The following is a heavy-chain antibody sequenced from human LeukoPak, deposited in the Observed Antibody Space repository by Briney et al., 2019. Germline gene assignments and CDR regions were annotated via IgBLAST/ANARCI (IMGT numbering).Heavy chain of an antibody. D-gene: IGHD6-19*01. Sequence: GGSLRLPCAASGFSFSSHWMHWVRQAPGKGLVWVSRINSDGSSISYADSVKGRFTISRDNAKNTLYLQMNSLRAEDTAVYYCVSSEWYAAFDIWGQGTMVTVSS. J-gene: IGHJ3*02. CDR1: GFSFSSHW. CDR3: VSSEWYAAFDI. CDR2: INSDGSSI. V-gene: IGHV3-74*01.